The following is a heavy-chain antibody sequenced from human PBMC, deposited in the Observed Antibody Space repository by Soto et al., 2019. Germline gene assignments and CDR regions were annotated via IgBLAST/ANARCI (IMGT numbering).Heavy chain of an antibody. V-gene: IGHV3-15*01. CDR3: TTLEDRFWSCYWRDAFDI. D-gene: IGHD3-3*01. Sequence: EVQLVESGGGLVKPGGSLRLSCAASGFTFSNAWMSWVRQAPGKGLEWVGRIKSKTDGGTTDYAAPVKGRFTISRDDSKNTLYLQMNSLKTEDTAVYYCTTLEDRFWSCYWRDAFDIWGQGTMVTVSS. CDR2: IKSKTDGGTT. J-gene: IGHJ3*02. CDR1: GFTFSNAW.